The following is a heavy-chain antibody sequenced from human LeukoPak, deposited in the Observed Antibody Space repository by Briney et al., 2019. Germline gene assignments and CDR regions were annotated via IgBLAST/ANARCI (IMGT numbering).Heavy chain of an antibody. CDR2: INPNSGRT. D-gene: IGHD5-18*01. CDR3: ARDWDTAMPSEAFDI. J-gene: IGHJ3*02. V-gene: IGHV1-2*02. Sequence: ASVKVSCKASGYTFTGYYMHWVRQAPGQGLEWMGWINPNSGRTNYAQKFQGRVTMTRDTSISTAYMELSRLRSDDTAVYYCARDWDTAMPSEAFDIWGQGTMVTVSS. CDR1: GYTFTGYY.